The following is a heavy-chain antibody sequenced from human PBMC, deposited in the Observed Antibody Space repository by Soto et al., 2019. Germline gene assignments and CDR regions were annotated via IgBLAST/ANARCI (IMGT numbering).Heavy chain of an antibody. CDR2: IYYSGST. CDR1: GRSISSYS. D-gene: IGHD3-16*01. Sequence: ETLSLTCPVSGRSISSYSWSWLRQPPGKGLEWIGYIYYSGSTNYNPSLKSRVTISVDTSKNQFSLKLSSVTAADTAVYYCARDFFFVGGYFDYWGQGTLVTGSS. CDR3: ARDFFFVGGYFDY. J-gene: IGHJ4*02. V-gene: IGHV4-59*01.